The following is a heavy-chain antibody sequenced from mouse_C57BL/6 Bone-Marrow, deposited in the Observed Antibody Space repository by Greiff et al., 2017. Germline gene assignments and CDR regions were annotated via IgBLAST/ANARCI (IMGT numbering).Heavy chain of an antibody. V-gene: IGHV5-17*01. J-gene: IGHJ4*01. Sequence: EVNLVESGGGLVKPGGSLKLSCAASGFTFSDYGMHWVRQAPEKGLEWVAYISSGSSTIYYADTVKGRFTISRDNAKNTLFLQMTSLRSEDTAMYYCARGGNLGAMDYWGQGTSVTVSS. CDR1: GFTFSDYG. CDR2: ISSGSSTI. D-gene: IGHD2-1*01. CDR3: ARGGNLGAMDY.